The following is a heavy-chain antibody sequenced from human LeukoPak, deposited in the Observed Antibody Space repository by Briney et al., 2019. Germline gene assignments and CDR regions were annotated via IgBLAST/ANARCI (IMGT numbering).Heavy chain of an antibody. CDR1: GGAISRYY. CDR3: AREDISAPLDY. Sequence: SETLSLTCSGSGGAISRYYWSWMRKPPGKELEWIGYIFYSGTTKYNPSLKSRVTISADMSRDQFFLQLTSVTAADTAVYYCAREDISAPLDYWGQGLLVTVSS. J-gene: IGHJ4*02. CDR2: IFYSGTT. D-gene: IGHD6-6*01. V-gene: IGHV4-59*01.